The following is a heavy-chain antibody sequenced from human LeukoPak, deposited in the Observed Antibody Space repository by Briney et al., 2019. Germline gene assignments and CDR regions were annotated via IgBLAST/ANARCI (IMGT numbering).Heavy chain of an antibody. Sequence: PGGSLRLSCAASGFTFGTSNMNWVRQAPGKGLEWVSSISSTGSYIYFADSVKGRFTFSRDNAKNSLYLQMNSLRVEDTAVYYCARDRGSGHASDYWGQGTLVTVSS. V-gene: IGHV3-21*01. CDR3: ARDRGSGHASDY. D-gene: IGHD3-10*01. J-gene: IGHJ4*02. CDR2: ISSTGSYI. CDR1: GFTFGTSN.